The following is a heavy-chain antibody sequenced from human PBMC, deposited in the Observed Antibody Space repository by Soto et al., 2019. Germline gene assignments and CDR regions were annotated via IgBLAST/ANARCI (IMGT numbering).Heavy chain of an antibody. J-gene: IGHJ6*02. Sequence: QVQLQESCPRLVKPSQTLSLTCTVSGGSISSDGYYWSWIRQHPGNGLEWIGYNYYSGSTYYNPSLSSRVSISVEASKNQLSLNLSSVSAGDTAVYYCERLSKATVALGAPLYGMDVWGQGTTVTVSS. CDR2: NYYSGST. D-gene: IGHD4-17*01. CDR1: GGSISSDGYY. CDR3: ERLSKATVALGAPLYGMDV. V-gene: IGHV4-31*03.